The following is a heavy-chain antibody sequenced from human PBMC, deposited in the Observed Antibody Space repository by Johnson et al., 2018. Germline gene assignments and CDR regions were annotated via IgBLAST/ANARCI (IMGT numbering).Heavy chain of an antibody. D-gene: IGHD6-13*01. CDR3: ARRQQQVHAFDI. J-gene: IGHJ3*02. Sequence: QVQLVESGGGVVQPGRSLRLSCAASGFTFSNYAMHWVRQAPGKGLEWVAVIWSDGSVKYYADSVKGRFTVSRDNSKNILYLQMNSLRAEDTAVYYCARRQQQVHAFDIWGQGTMVTVSS. CDR2: IWSDGSVK. CDR1: GFTFSNYA. V-gene: IGHV3-33*08.